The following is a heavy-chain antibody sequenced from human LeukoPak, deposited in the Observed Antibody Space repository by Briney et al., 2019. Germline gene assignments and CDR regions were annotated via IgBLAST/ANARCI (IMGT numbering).Heavy chain of an antibody. V-gene: IGHV1-58*01. J-gene: IGHJ4*02. Sequence: SVKVSCKTPGFTFISSAVQWVRQARGQRLEWIGWIVVGSGNTNYAQKFQERVTITRDMSTSTAYMELSSLRSEDTAVYYCAADPSYSSGYRYYFDYWGQGTLVTVSS. CDR2: IVVGSGNT. CDR1: GFTFISSA. CDR3: AADPSYSSGYRYYFDY. D-gene: IGHD3-22*01.